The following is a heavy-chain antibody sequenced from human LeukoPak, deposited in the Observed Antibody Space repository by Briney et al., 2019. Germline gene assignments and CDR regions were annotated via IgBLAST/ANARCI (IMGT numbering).Heavy chain of an antibody. Sequence: SETLSLTCAVYGGSFSGYYWSWIRQPPGKGLEWIGEINHSGSTNYNPSLKSRVTISVDTCKNQFSLKLSSVTAADTAVYYCARGYCSGGSCYGPWGQGTLVTVSS. CDR3: ARGYCSGGSCYGP. V-gene: IGHV4-34*01. D-gene: IGHD2-15*01. CDR1: GGSFSGYY. J-gene: IGHJ5*02. CDR2: INHSGST.